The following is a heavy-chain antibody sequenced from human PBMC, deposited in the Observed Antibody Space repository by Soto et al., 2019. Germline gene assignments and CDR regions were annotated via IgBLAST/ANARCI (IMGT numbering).Heavy chain of an antibody. Sequence: EVQLLESGGGLVQPGGSLGLSCAASGFTFSSYAMSWVRQAPGKGLEWVSSISGSGGSTYYADSVKGRFTISRDNSKNTLYLQMNSLRAEDTAVYYFAKRPLILAAREFDYWGQGTLVTVSS. D-gene: IGHD6-6*01. CDR1: GFTFSSYA. V-gene: IGHV3-23*01. CDR2: ISGSGGST. J-gene: IGHJ4*02. CDR3: AKRPLILAAREFDY.